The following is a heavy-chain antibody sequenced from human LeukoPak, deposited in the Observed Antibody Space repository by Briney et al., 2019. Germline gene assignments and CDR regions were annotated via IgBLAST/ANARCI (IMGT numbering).Heavy chain of an antibody. CDR1: GGSISSYY. Sequence: PSETLSLTCTVSGGSISSYYWSWIRQPAGKGLEWIGRIYTSGSTNYNPSLKSRVTMSVDTSKNQFSLKLSSVTAADTAVYYCAREWIAARNANWFDPWGQGTLVTVSS. CDR2: IYTSGST. V-gene: IGHV4-4*07. CDR3: AREWIAARNANWFDP. D-gene: IGHD6-6*01. J-gene: IGHJ5*02.